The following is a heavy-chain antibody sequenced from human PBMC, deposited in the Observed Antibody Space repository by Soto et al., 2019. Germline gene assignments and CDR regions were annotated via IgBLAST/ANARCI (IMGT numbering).Heavy chain of an antibody. CDR3: ARRECSSASCYQSNWFDP. D-gene: IGHD2-2*01. Sequence: SETLSLTCTVSGGSITTYYWTWIRQPPGKGLEWIGYIYYSGRTYYNPSLKSRVTISIDTSKNQLSLRLTSVTAADTAVYYCARRECSSASCYQSNWFDPWGQGTLVTVSS. CDR2: IYYSGRT. CDR1: GGSITTYY. V-gene: IGHV4-59*12. J-gene: IGHJ5*02.